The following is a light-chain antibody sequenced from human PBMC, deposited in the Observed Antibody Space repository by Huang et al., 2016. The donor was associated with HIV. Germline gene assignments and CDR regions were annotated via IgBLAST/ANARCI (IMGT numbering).Light chain of an antibody. CDR3: QQYGSYLGT. CDR1: QSVSSNS. J-gene: IGKJ2*01. V-gene: IGKV3-20*01. CDR2: VTA. Sequence: EIVLTQSPGTLSLSPGERATLSGRASQSVSSNSLAWYQQKPDQAPRLLVYVTASRATGIADRFSSSGSGADFTLTITILEPEYCAVYCCQQYGSYLGTFGQGTNVEIK.